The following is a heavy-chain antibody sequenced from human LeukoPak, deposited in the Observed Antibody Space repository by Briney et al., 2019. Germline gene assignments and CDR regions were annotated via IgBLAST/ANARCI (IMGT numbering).Heavy chain of an antibody. CDR1: GDSVSSNSAA. Sequence: SQTLSLTCALSGDSVSSNSAAWNWLRQSPSRGLEWLGRTYYRSKWYNDYAVSVKSRTTINPDTSKNQFSLQLNSVTPEDTAVYYCARALVPATAYYYYGMDVWGQGTTVTVSS. V-gene: IGHV6-1*01. D-gene: IGHD2-2*01. J-gene: IGHJ6*02. CDR2: TYYRSKWYN. CDR3: ARALVPATAYYYYGMDV.